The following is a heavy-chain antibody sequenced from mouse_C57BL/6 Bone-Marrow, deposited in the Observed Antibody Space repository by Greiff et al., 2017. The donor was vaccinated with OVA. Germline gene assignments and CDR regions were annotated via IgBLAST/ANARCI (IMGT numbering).Heavy chain of an antibody. J-gene: IGHJ2*01. Sequence: QVQLQQSGAELVRPGSSVKLSCKASGYTFTSYWMDWVKQRPGQGLEWIGNIYPSDSETHYNQKFKDKATLTVDKSSSTAYMQLSSLTSEDSAVYYCARVNWDVGGDYWGQGTTLTVSS. CDR3: ARVNWDVGGDY. CDR2: IYPSDSET. D-gene: IGHD4-1*01. CDR1: GYTFTSYW. V-gene: IGHV1-61*01.